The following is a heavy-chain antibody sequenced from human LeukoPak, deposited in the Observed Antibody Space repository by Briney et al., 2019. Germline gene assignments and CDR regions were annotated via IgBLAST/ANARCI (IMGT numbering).Heavy chain of an antibody. Sequence: SGGSLRLSCAASGFTVSNNYMSWVRQAPGKGLEWVSLIYSGCSTSYADSVKGRFTISRDNSKNTLYLQMNSLRAEDTAVYYCARGYSSSERLFDPWGQGTLVTVSS. CDR3: ARGYSSSERLFDP. V-gene: IGHV3-66*01. CDR2: IYSGCST. J-gene: IGHJ5*02. CDR1: GFTVSNNY. D-gene: IGHD6-6*01.